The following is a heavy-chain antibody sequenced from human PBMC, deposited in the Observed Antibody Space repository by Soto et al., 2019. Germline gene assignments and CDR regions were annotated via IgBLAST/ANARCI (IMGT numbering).Heavy chain of an antibody. CDR1: GFTFSSYG. V-gene: IGHV3-33*01. D-gene: IGHD6-19*01. CDR3: AREKSSGWSKYYFDY. J-gene: IGHJ4*02. CDR2: IWYDGSNK. Sequence: GGSLRLSCAASGFTFSSYGMHWVRQAPGKGLEWVAVIWYDGSNKYYADSVKGRFTISRDNSKNTLYLQMNSLRAEDTAVYYCAREKSSGWSKYYFDYWDQGTLVTVSS.